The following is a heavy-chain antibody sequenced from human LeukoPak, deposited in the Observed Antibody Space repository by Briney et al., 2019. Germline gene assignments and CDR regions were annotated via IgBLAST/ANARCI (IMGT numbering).Heavy chain of an antibody. CDR3: AKAAPDTAYGMDV. CDR2: ISYDGSNK. Sequence: GGSLRLSCAASGFTFSSYGMHWVRQAPGKGLEWVAVISYDGSNKYYADSVKGRFTISRDNSKNTLYLQMYSLRAEDTAVYYCAKAAPDTAYGMDVWGQGTTVTVSS. CDR1: GFTFSSYG. D-gene: IGHD5-18*01. V-gene: IGHV3-30*18. J-gene: IGHJ6*02.